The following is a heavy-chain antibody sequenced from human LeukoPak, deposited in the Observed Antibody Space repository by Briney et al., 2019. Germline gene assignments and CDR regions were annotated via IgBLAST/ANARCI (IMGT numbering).Heavy chain of an antibody. V-gene: IGHV3-9*01. D-gene: IGHD3-10*01. CDR1: GFTFDDYA. CDR3: AKGVRITMVRGAFDI. Sequence: GGSLRLSCAVSGFTFDDYAMHWVRQAPGKGLEWVSGISWNSGSIVHADSVKGRFTISRDNAKKSLYLQMNSLRAEDTALYYCAKGVRITMVRGAFDIWGQGTMVIVSS. J-gene: IGHJ3*02. CDR2: ISWNSGSI.